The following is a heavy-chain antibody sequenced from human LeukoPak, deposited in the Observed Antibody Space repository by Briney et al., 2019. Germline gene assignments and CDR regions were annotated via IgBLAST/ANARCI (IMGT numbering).Heavy chain of an antibody. Sequence: GGSLRLSCAASGFTFGSYAMSWVRQAPGKGLEWVSAISGSGGSAYYADSVKGRFTISRDNSKNTLYLQMNSLRAEDTAVYYCANGITGTRAFDYWGQGTLVTVSS. V-gene: IGHV3-23*01. CDR1: GFTFGSYA. D-gene: IGHD1-7*01. CDR3: ANGITGTRAFDY. J-gene: IGHJ4*02. CDR2: ISGSGGSA.